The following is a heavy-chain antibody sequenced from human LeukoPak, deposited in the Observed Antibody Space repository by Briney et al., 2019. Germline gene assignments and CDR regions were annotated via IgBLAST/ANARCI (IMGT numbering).Heavy chain of an antibody. D-gene: IGHD3-16*02. J-gene: IGHJ3*02. CDR3: ARDFFFSSLYDYVWGSYRLDAFDI. CDR2: ISSSSSYI. Sequence: GGSLRLSCAASGVTFSSYSMNWVRQAPGKGLEWVSSISSSSSYIYYADSVKGRFTISRDNAMSSLYLQMNSLRAEDTAVYYCARDFFFSSLYDYVWGSYRLDAFDIWGQGTMVTVSS. V-gene: IGHV3-21*01. CDR1: GVTFSSYS.